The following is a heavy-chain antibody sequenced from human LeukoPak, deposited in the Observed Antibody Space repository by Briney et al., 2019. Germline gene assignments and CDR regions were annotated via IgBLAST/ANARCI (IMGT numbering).Heavy chain of an antibody. Sequence: AGSLSLSCAASGFTISSDYMSWVRQAPGKGLEWVSVIYSGGSTYYADSVKGRFTISRDNSRNTLYLQMNSLRAADTAVYYCARDTTVATRGSYYYYMDVWGKGTTVTVSS. V-gene: IGHV3-53*01. CDR3: ARDTTVATRGSYYYYMDV. CDR1: GFTISSDY. D-gene: IGHD3-16*01. J-gene: IGHJ6*03. CDR2: IYSGGST.